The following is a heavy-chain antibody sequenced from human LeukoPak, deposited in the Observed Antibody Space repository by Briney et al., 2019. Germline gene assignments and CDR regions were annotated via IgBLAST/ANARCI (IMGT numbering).Heavy chain of an antibody. D-gene: IGHD6-19*01. CDR2: IRYDGSNK. CDR1: GFSLSRNG. J-gene: IGHJ4*02. CDR3: TRVLYSSGWYGDHY. V-gene: IGHV3-30*02. Sequence: PGGSLRLSCATSGFSLSRNGMHWVRQAPGQGLEWVAFIRYDGSNKYYADSVKGRFTISRDNSKNTLYLQMNSLRAEDTAVYYCTRVLYSSGWYGDHYWGQGTLVTVSS.